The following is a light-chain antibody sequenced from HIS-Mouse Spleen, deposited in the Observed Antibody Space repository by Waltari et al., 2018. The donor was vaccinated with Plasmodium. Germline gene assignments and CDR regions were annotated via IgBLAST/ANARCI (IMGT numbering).Light chain of an antibody. V-gene: IGLV3-10*01. CDR2: EDR. CDR3: YSTDSSGNHRV. J-gene: IGLJ3*02. CDR1: AFPKQY. Sequence: SYELTQPPSVSVSPGQTARLTCSGDAFPKQYAYLYQQKSGKAPVLVIYEDRKRPSGMPERFSGSSLGTMATLTISGAQVEDEADYYCYSTDSSGNHRVFGGGTKLTVL.